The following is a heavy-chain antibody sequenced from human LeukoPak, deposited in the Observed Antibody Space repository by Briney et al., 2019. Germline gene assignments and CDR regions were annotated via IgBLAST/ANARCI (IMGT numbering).Heavy chain of an antibody. CDR2: IYPGDSDT. D-gene: IGHD2-15*01. Sequence: GESLKISCRGSGYSFTSYWIGWVRQMPGKGLECMGIIYPGDSDTRYSPSFQGQVTISADKSISTAYLQWSSLKASDTAMYYCASEVADKWFAPWRQGTLVTVSS. J-gene: IGHJ5*02. V-gene: IGHV5-51*01. CDR3: ASEVADKWFAP. CDR1: GYSFTSYW.